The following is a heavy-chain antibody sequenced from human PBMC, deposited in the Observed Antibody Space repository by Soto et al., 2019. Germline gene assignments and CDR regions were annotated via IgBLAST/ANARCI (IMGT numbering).Heavy chain of an antibody. CDR1: GGTFSSYA. V-gene: IGHV1-69*13. Sequence: ASVKVSCKASGGTFSSYAISWVRQPPGQGLEWMGGIIPIFGTANYAQKFQGRVTITADESTSTAYMELSSLRSEDTAVYYCARGSYCTNGVCYFGVRRGYYYYYGMDVWGQGTTVTVSS. CDR3: ARGSYCTNGVCYFGVRRGYYYYYGMDV. D-gene: IGHD2-8*01. J-gene: IGHJ6*02. CDR2: IIPIFGTA.